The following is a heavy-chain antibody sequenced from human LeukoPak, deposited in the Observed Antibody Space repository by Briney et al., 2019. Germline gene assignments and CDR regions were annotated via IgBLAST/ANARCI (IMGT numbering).Heavy chain of an antibody. J-gene: IGHJ6*03. CDR1: GFTFSDYY. CDR3: ARAYSETYGLGYYYMDV. V-gene: IGHV3-7*01. D-gene: IGHD1-26*01. Sequence: GGSLRLSCVVTGFTFSDYYMSWIRQAPGKGLEWVANIKQDGSEKYYVDSVKGRFTISRDNAKNSLYLQMNSLRAEDTAVYYCARAYSETYGLGYYYMDVWGKGTTVTISS. CDR2: IKQDGSEK.